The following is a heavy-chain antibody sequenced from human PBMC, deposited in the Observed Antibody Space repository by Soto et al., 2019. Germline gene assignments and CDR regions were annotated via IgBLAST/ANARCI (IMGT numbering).Heavy chain of an antibody. V-gene: IGHV3-21*01. D-gene: IGHD2-21*02. Sequence: GGSLRLSCAASGFTFSSYSMNWVRQAPGKGLEWVSSISSSSSYIYYADSVKGRFTISRDNAKNSLYLQMNSLRAEDTAVYYCARWTAYCGGDCSDAFDIWGPGTMVTVSS. CDR2: ISSSSSYI. CDR3: ARWTAYCGGDCSDAFDI. CDR1: GFTFSSYS. J-gene: IGHJ3*02.